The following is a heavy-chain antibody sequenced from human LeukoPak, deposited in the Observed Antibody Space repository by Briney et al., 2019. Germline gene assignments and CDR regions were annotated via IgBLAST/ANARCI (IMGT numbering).Heavy chain of an antibody. J-gene: IGHJ3*02. V-gene: IGHV3-23*01. CDR3: SRHDSSIVGGNDAFDI. CDR2: ISGSGTTT. Sequence: GGSLRLSCAASGFIFSSYAMSWVRQAPGKGLEWVSVISGSGTTTYYADSVKGRFTISRDDSKNTAYLQMNSLKTEDTAVYYCSRHDSSIVGGNDAFDIWGQGPMVTVSS. D-gene: IGHD1-26*01. CDR1: GFIFSSYA.